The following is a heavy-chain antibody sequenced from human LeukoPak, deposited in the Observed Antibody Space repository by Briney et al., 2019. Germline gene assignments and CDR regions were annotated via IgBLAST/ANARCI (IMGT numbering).Heavy chain of an antibody. CDR3: ARGGDEDYFDY. D-gene: IGHD3-16*01. CDR2: IIPILGIA. CDR1: GGTFSSYA. J-gene: IGHJ4*02. V-gene: IGHV1-69*04. Sequence: ASVKVSCKASGGTFSSYAISWVRPAPGQGLEWMGRIIPILGIANYAQKFQGRVTITADKSTSTAYMELSSLRSEDTAVYYCARGGDEDYFDYWGQGTLVTVSS.